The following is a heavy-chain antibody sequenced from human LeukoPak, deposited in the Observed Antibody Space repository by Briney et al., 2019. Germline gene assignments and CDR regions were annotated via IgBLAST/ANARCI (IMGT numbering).Heavy chain of an antibody. CDR2: ISAYNGNT. CDR1: GYTFTSYG. CDR3: ARDRYSSGWYVPAY. J-gene: IGHJ4*02. Sequence: ASVKVSCXASGYTFTSYGISWVRRAPGQGLEWMGWISAYNGNTNYAQKLQGRVTMTTDTSTSTAYMELRSLRSDDTAVYYCARDRYSSGWYVPAYWGQGTLVTVSS. V-gene: IGHV1-18*01. D-gene: IGHD6-19*01.